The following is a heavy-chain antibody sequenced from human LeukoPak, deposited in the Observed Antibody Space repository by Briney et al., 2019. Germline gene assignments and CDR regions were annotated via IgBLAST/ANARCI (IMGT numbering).Heavy chain of an antibody. CDR1: GYTFTSYD. D-gene: IGHD3-9*01. J-gene: IGHJ6*02. CDR3: ARQAVLRYFDWSRYYYYYGMDV. V-gene: IGHV1-8*01. CDR2: MNPNSGNT. Sequence: VASVKVSCKASGYTFTSYDINWVRQATGQGLEWMGWMNPNSGNTGYAQKFQGRVTMTRNTSISTAYMELSSLRSEDTAVYYCARQAVLRYFDWSRYYYYYGMDVWGQGTTVTVSS.